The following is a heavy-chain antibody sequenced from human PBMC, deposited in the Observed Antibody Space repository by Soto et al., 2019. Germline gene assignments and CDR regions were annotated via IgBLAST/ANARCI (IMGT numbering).Heavy chain of an antibody. CDR1: GFTFSSYW. J-gene: IGHJ6*02. CDR2: IKRDGSEQ. V-gene: IGHV3-7*01. CDR3: ARAADGWL. Sequence: GALRLSCAASGFTFSSYWMSWVRQAPGKGLEWVANIKRDGSEQYYVDSVKGRFTISRDNAKDSLYLQMNSLRAEDTAVYYCARAADGWLWGQGTTVTVSS. D-gene: IGHD2-2*03.